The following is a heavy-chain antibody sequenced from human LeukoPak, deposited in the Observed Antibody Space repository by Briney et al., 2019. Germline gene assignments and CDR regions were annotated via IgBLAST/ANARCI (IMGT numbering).Heavy chain of an antibody. J-gene: IGHJ5*02. Sequence: PGGSLRLSCAASGFTFSSYNMNWVRQAPGKGLEWVSSISSSSSYIYYADSVKGRFTISRDNSKNTLYLQMNSLRAEDTAVYYCAKEAPLGLSNWFDPWGQGTLVTVSS. CDR2: ISSSSSYI. V-gene: IGHV3-21*04. CDR1: GFTFSSYN. CDR3: AKEAPLGLSNWFDP.